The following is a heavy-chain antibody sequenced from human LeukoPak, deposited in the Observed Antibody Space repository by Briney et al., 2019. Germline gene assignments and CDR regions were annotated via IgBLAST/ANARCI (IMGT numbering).Heavy chain of an antibody. CDR3: ARARNFGYYYYYMDV. CDR1: GGSISSYY. D-gene: IGHD3-10*01. CDR2: IYYSGST. J-gene: IGHJ6*03. V-gene: IGHV4-59*01. Sequence: SSETLSLTCTVSGGSISSYYWSWIRQPPGKGLEWIGYIYYSGSTNYNPSLKSRVTISVDTSKNQFSLKLSSVTAADTAVYYCARARNFGYYYYYMDVWGKGTTVTIS.